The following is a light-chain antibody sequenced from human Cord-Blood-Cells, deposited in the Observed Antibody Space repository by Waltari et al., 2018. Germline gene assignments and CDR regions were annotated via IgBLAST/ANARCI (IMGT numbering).Light chain of an antibody. CDR2: WAS. CDR3: QQYYSTPLT. Sequence: DIVMTQSLDYLAVSLGERATIKCQSSQSVLFSSNNKNYLAWYQQKPGQPPKLLIYWASTRESGVPNRFSGSGSGTDFTLTISSLQAEDVAVYYCQQYYSTPLTFGGGTKVEIK. V-gene: IGKV4-1*01. CDR1: QSVLFSSNNKNY. J-gene: IGKJ4*01.